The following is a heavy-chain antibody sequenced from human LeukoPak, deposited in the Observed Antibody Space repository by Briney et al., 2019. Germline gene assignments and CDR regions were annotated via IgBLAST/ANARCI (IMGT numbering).Heavy chain of an antibody. V-gene: IGHV1-18*01. J-gene: IGHJ4*02. CDR3: ARASYCSDGSCYSDY. D-gene: IGHD2-15*01. CDR1: GYTFSSYS. Sequence: ASVKVSCKASGYTFSSYSISWVRQAPGQGLEWMGWISAYNGNTIYAQKVKGRVTMTTDTSTSTAYMELRSLKSDDTAVYYWARASYCSDGSCYSDYWGQGTLVTVSS. CDR2: ISAYNGNT.